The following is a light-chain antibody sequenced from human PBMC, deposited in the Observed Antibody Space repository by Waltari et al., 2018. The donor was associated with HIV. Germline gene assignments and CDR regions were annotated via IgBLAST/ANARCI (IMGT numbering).Light chain of an antibody. Sequence: AIQLTQSPSSLSAFVGDRVTISCRASQDISSTLAWFQQKPGKAPKLLIYDASTLESGVPLRFSGSGSGTDFTLTISSLQPEDSATYYCQQFHSYPFTFGGGTKAEI. CDR1: QDISST. V-gene: IGKV1-13*02. J-gene: IGKJ4*01. CDR2: DAS. CDR3: QQFHSYPFT.